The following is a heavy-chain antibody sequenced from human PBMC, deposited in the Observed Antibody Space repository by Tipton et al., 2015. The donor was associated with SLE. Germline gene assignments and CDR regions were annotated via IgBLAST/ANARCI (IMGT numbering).Heavy chain of an antibody. D-gene: IGHD3-10*01. CDR3: ARDVIRGRFPY. CDR2: IYYSGST. V-gene: IGHV4-59*11. J-gene: IGHJ4*02. Sequence: LRLSCSVSGDSISSHYWSWIRQPPGKGLEWIGYIYYSGSTNYNPSLKSRVTISIDTSKNQFSLKLSSVTAADTAVYYCARDVIRGRFPYWGQGTLVTVSS. CDR1: GDSISSHY.